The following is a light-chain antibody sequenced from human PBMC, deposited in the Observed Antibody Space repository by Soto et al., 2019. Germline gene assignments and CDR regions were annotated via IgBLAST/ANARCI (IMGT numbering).Light chain of an antibody. Sequence: QSVLTQPSSFSGSPGQSITISCTGTISDVGGYYYVSWYQHHPGKAPKLMIYQVSNRPSGVSNRFSGSKSGKTASLTISGLQAEDEADYYCSSYTSSNTFYVFGTGTKVTV. CDR1: ISDVGGYYY. J-gene: IGLJ1*01. V-gene: IGLV2-14*01. CDR2: QVS. CDR3: SSYTSSNTFYV.